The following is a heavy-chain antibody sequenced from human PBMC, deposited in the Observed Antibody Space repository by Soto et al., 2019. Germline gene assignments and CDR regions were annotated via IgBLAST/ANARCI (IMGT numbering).Heavy chain of an antibody. Sequence: PGGSLRLSCAASGFTFSSYAMSWVRQAPGKGLEWVSAISGSGGSTYYADSVKGRFTISRDNSKNTLYLQMNSLRAEDTAVYYCAKALGYCSGGSCYSVEVDDAFDIWGQGTMVTVSS. V-gene: IGHV3-23*01. CDR1: GFTFSSYA. CDR2: ISGSGGST. CDR3: AKALGYCSGGSCYSVEVDDAFDI. D-gene: IGHD2-15*01. J-gene: IGHJ3*02.